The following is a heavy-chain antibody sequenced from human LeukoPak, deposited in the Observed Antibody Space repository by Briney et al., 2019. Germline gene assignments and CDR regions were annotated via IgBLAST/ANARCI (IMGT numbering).Heavy chain of an antibody. CDR2: IYTSGST. J-gene: IGHJ4*02. Sequence: SQTLSLTCTVSGGSISSGSYYWSWIRQPAGKGLEWIGRIYTSGSTNYNPSLKSRVTISVDTSKIQFSLKLSSVTAADTAVYYCARERRDGYNYYFDYWGQGTLVTVSS. CDR1: GGSISSGSYY. CDR3: ARERRDGYNYYFDY. D-gene: IGHD5-24*01. V-gene: IGHV4-61*02.